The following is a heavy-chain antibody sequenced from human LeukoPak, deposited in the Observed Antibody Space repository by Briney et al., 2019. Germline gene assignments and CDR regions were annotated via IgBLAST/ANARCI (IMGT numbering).Heavy chain of an antibody. V-gene: IGHV3-33*01. Sequence: PGRSLRFSCAASGFTFSSYGMHWVRQAPGKGLEWVAVIWYDGSNKYYADSVKGRFTISRDNSKNTLYLQMNGLRAEDTAVYYCARDGIDILTGYYKSGYFDYWGQGTLVTVSS. CDR2: IWYDGSNK. D-gene: IGHD3-9*01. CDR1: GFTFSSYG. CDR3: ARDGIDILTGYYKSGYFDY. J-gene: IGHJ4*02.